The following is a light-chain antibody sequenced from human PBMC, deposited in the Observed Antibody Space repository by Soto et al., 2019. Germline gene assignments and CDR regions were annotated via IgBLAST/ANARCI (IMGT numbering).Light chain of an antibody. J-gene: IGKJ5*01. V-gene: IGKV3-15*01. Sequence: EIVMTQSPATLSVSPGERATLSCRASQNIKNNLARYQQKPGQGPRLLIFGTSTRATGIPARFSGSGSGTLFTLTITSLQSEDFAVYYCQQYNNWPLITFGQGTRLEIK. CDR2: GTS. CDR1: QNIKNN. CDR3: QQYNNWPLIT.